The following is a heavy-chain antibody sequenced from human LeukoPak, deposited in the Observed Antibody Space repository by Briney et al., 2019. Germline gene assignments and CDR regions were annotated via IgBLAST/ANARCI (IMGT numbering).Heavy chain of an antibody. D-gene: IGHD1-26*01. CDR1: GFTFSSYW. J-gene: IGHJ4*02. Sequence: GGSLRLSCAASGFTFSSYWMSWVRQAPGKGLEWVANIKQDGSEKYYVDSVKGRFTISRDNAKNSLYLQMNSLRAEDTAVYYCARVGVGATGYFDYWGQGALVTVSS. CDR2: IKQDGSEK. CDR3: ARVGVGATGYFDY. V-gene: IGHV3-7*01.